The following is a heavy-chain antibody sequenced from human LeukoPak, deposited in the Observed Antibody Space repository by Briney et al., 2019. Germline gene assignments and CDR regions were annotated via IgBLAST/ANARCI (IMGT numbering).Heavy chain of an antibody. CDR1: GFTFSSYS. D-gene: IGHD4-17*01. CDR2: ISSSRTTT. CDR3: ARGPYGDYDSYYGVDV. V-gene: IGHV3-48*01. Sequence: TGGSLRLSCAASGFTFSSYSMNWVRQAPGKGLEWVSYISSSRTTTFYTDSVKGRFTISRDNAKNSLYLQMNSLRVEGTAVYYCARGPYGDYDSYYGVDVWGQGTTVTVS. J-gene: IGHJ6*02.